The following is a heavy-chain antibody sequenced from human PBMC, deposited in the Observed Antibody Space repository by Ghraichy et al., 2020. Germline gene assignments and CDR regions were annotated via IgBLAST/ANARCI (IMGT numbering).Heavy chain of an antibody. V-gene: IGHV3-9*01. CDR3: AKDMAVDTAMFYYYYGMDV. Sequence: LRLSCAASGFTFDDYAMHWVRQAPGKGLEWVSGISWNSGSIGYADSVKGRFTISRDNAKNSLYLQMNSLRAEDTALYYCAKDMAVDTAMFYYYYGMDVWGQGTTVTVSS. D-gene: IGHD5-18*01. J-gene: IGHJ6*02. CDR1: GFTFDDYA. CDR2: ISWNSGSI.